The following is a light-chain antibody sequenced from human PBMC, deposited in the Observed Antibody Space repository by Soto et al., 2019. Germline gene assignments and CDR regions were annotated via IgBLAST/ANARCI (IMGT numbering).Light chain of an antibody. CDR1: TSDVGGYNH. Sequence: QSALTQPASVSGSPGQSITISCTGTTSDVGGYNHLSWYQQHPGKAPKLVIYEVYNRPSGISDRFSGSKSGNTASLTISGLQAEDEADYYCSSYTTRITWVFGGGTKVTVL. CDR3: SSYTTRITWV. CDR2: EVY. V-gene: IGLV2-14*01. J-gene: IGLJ3*02.